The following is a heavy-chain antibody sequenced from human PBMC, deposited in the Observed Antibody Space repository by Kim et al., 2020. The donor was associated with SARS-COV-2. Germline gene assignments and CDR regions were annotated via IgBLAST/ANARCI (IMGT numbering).Heavy chain of an antibody. V-gene: IGHV3-30*18. D-gene: IGHD2-15*01. Sequence: GGSLRLSCAASGFSFSTYGMHWVRQAPGKGLEWVAVISYHGNNKYYGDSVKGRFTISRDNSKNTLYLQMNNLRAKDTAVYFCAKMVAAMGYSGVDVWGQGTTVTVFS. J-gene: IGHJ6*02. CDR3: AKMVAAMGYSGVDV. CDR1: GFSFSTYG. CDR2: ISYHGNNK.